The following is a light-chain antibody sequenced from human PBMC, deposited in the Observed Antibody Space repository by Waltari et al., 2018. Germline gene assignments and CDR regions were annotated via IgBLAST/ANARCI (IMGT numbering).Light chain of an antibody. CDR2: EVS. CDR3: ASRGASKV. V-gene: IGLV2-8*01. J-gene: IGLJ2*01. Sequence: QSALTQPPSASGSPGQSVTISCTGTSSDVGAYKYVSWYQQHPGKAPKILIYEVSKRASGVPDRFSGSKSGNTASLTVSGLQAEDEADYYCASRGASKVFGGGTKLTVL. CDR1: SSDVGAYKY.